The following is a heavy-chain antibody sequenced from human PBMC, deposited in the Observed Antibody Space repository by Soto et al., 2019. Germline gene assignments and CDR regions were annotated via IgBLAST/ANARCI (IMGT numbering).Heavy chain of an antibody. V-gene: IGHV1-18*01. J-gene: IGHJ4*02. CDR2: ISAYNGNT. CDR3: ATGARSGSSGYAGY. D-gene: IGHD3-22*01. Sequence: ASVKVSCKASGYTFTNFGISWVRQAPGQGLEWMGWISAYNGNTNYAQKFQGRVTMTEDTSTDTAYMELSSLRSEDTAVYYCATGARSGSSGYAGYWGQGTLVTVSS. CDR1: GYTFTNFG.